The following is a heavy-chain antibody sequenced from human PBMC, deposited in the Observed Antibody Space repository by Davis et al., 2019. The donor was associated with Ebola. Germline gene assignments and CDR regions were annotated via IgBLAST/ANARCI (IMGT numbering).Heavy chain of an antibody. CDR3: ARHLAYYPIIDY. CDR2: IDPSDSNT. D-gene: IGHD1-26*01. CDR1: GYNFISYW. J-gene: IGHJ4*02. Sequence: GESLKISCRSSGYNFISYWISWVRQMPGKGLEWMGRIDPSDSNTNYSPSFRGNVTFSIDKSISTAYLQWSSLKASDTAMYYCARHLAYYPIIDYWGQGTQVTVSS. V-gene: IGHV5-10-1*01.